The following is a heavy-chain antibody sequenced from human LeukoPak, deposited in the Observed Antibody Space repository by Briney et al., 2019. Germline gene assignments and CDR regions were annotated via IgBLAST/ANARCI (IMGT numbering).Heavy chain of an antibody. J-gene: IGHJ4*02. CDR3: ARGRGYCSGGSCYYFDY. D-gene: IGHD2-15*01. Sequence: GESLKISCKGSGYSFTSYWIGWVRQMPGKGREWMGIIYPGDSDTRYSPSFQGQVTISADKSISTAYLQWSSLKASDTAMYYCARGRGYCSGGSCYYFDYWGQGTLVTVSS. CDR2: IYPGDSDT. CDR1: GYSFTSYW. V-gene: IGHV5-51*01.